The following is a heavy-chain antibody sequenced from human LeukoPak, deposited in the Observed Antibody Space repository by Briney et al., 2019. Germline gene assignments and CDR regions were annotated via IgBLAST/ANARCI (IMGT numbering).Heavy chain of an antibody. Sequence: ASVKVSCKASGYTFTSYGISWVRQAPGQGLEWMGWVSAYNGNTNYAQKLQGRVTMTTDTSTSTAYMELRSLRSDDTAVYYCARESIVDTAMVTIDYWGQGTLVTVSS. D-gene: IGHD5-18*01. V-gene: IGHV1-18*01. CDR1: GYTFTSYG. CDR2: VSAYNGNT. J-gene: IGHJ4*02. CDR3: ARESIVDTAMVTIDY.